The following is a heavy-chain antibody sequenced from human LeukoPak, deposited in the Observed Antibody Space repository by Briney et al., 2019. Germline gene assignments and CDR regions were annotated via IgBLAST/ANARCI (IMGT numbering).Heavy chain of an antibody. Sequence: GGSLRLSCAASGFNLRSYGFHWVRQAPGKGLECGAVIWYVGDKKYYADSVKGRFTLSRDNSKNTLYLQMNSLRAEDTAVYYCVRDWVANCGGDCSLFHHWGQGTLVTVSS. V-gene: IGHV3-33*01. CDR1: GFNLRSYG. D-gene: IGHD2-21*02. CDR2: IWYVGDKK. CDR3: VRDWVANCGGDCSLFHH. J-gene: IGHJ4*02.